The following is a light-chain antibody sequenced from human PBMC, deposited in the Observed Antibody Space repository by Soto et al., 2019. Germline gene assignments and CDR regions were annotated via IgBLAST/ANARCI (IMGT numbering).Light chain of an antibody. CDR3: QQYGSSPYT. V-gene: IGKV3-20*01. J-gene: IGKJ2*01. CDR1: QIVDSRY. Sequence: EIVLTQTPGTLSLSPGERGTLSCRVSQIVDSRYLAWYQQKLGQAPRLLIYGTTNRATGIPDRFSGSGSGTDFTLNISRLEPEDSAVFYCQQYGSSPYTFGQGTKLEIK. CDR2: GTT.